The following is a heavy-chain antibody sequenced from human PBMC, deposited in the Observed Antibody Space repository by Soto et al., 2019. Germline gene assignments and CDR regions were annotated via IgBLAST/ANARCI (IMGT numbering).Heavy chain of an antibody. Sequence: GGSLRLSCATSGFTFSSYAMHWVRQAPGKGLEWVAVISYDGSNKYYADSVKGRFTISRDNSKNTLYLQMNSLRAEDTAVYYCARFGRDGCDYWGQGTLVTVSS. V-gene: IGHV3-30-3*01. CDR3: ARFGRDGCDY. D-gene: IGHD6-19*01. J-gene: IGHJ4*02. CDR1: GFTFSSYA. CDR2: ISYDGSNK.